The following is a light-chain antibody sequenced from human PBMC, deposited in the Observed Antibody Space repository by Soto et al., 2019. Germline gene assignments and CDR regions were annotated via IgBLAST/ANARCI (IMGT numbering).Light chain of an antibody. CDR1: SSNVGAYNY. CDR3: SSFAGPYTSVV. Sequence: QSALTQPRSVSGSPGQSVTISCTGSSSNVGAYNYVSWYQQHPGKAPKLIIYDVTQRPSGVPHHFSGSKSGSTASLTISDLQAEHEADYYCSSFAGPYTSVVFGGGTKLTVL. CDR2: DVT. V-gene: IGLV2-11*01. J-gene: IGLJ2*01.